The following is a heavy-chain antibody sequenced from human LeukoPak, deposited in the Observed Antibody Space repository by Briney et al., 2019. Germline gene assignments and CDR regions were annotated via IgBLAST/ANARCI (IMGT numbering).Heavy chain of an antibody. Sequence: KTSETLSLTCTVSGGSISSSSYYWGWIRQPPGKGLEWIGSIYYSGSTYYNPSLKSRVTISVDTSKNQFSLKLSSVTAADTAVYYCARGPYSSSWYSLEYFQHWGQGTLVTVSS. D-gene: IGHD6-13*01. CDR3: ARGPYSSSWYSLEYFQH. CDR1: GGSISSSSYY. V-gene: IGHV4-39*01. CDR2: IYYSGST. J-gene: IGHJ1*01.